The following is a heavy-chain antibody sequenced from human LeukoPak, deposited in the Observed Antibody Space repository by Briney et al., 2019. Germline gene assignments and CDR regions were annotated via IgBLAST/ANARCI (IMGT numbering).Heavy chain of an antibody. CDR3: ARDRAYGPGGWFDP. D-gene: IGHD3-10*01. CDR2: IYYSGST. J-gene: IGHJ5*02. Sequence: SETLSLTCTVSDGSISSYYWSWIRQPPGKGLEWIGYIYYSGSTNQNPSLKSRVTISVDTSKNQFSLKLSSVTAADTAVYYCARDRAYGPGGWFDPWGQGTLVTVSS. CDR1: DGSISSYY. V-gene: IGHV4-59*01.